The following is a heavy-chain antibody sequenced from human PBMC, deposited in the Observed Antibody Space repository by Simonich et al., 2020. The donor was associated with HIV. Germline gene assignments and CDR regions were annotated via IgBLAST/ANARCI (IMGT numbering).Heavy chain of an antibody. V-gene: IGHV4-59*01. CDR1: RGSISRYY. CDR2: IFDNGHT. CDR3: ARAPDYGANVYFDY. Sequence: QVQLQESGPGLVKPSETLSLTCSVSRGSISRYYWSWIRQPPGKGLEWIGYIFDNGHTNYNPSLKSRVTISVDTSKNQFFLKLNSVTAVDTAVYYCARAPDYGANVYFDYWGQGTLVTVSS. D-gene: IGHD4-17*01. J-gene: IGHJ4*02.